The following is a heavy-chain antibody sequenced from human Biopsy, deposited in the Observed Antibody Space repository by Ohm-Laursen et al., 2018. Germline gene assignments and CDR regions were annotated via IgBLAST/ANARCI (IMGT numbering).Heavy chain of an antibody. CDR3: GNEVHGRDY. V-gene: IGHV4-34*08. D-gene: IGHD2-15*01. CDR1: GKTFSDYQ. CDR2: INQAGTT. Sequence: GTLSLACAVFGKTFSDYQWGWIRQPPGKGLEWIGQINQAGTTNYNPSLKSRVPISADASKYEFSLRLTSVTAADTAVYLCGNEVHGRDYWGLGAQVTVSS. J-gene: IGHJ4*02.